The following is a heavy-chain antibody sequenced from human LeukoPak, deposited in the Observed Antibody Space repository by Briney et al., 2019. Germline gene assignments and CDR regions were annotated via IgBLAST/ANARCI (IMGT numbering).Heavy chain of an antibody. V-gene: IGHV4-34*01. CDR3: ARGRPRPVNWFDP. CDR1: GGSFSGYY. D-gene: IGHD1-14*01. Sequence: SETLSLTCAVYGGSFSGYYWSWIRQPPGEGLEWIGEINHSGSTNYNPSLKSRVTISVDTSKNQFSLKLSSVTAADTAVYYCARGRPRPVNWFDPWGQGTLVTVSS. J-gene: IGHJ5*02. CDR2: INHSGST.